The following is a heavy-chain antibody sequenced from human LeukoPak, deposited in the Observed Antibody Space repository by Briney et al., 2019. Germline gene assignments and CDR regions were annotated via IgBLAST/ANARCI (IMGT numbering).Heavy chain of an antibody. CDR2: IYYSGST. CDR1: GGSISSYY. CDR3: ARLTSRNSFDY. D-gene: IGHD6-13*01. Sequence: SETLSLTCAVSGGSISSYYWSWIRQPPGKGLEWIGYIYYSGSTNYNPSLKSRVTISVDTSKNQFSLKLSSVTAADTAVYYCARLTSRNSFDYWGQGTLVTVSS. V-gene: IGHV4-59*01. J-gene: IGHJ4*02.